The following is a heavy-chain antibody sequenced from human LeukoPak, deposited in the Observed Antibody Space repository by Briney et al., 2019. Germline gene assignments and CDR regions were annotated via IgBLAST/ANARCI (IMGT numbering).Heavy chain of an antibody. V-gene: IGHV4-30-4*01. CDR3: ARSGGDTMVRGVIWNY. CDR1: GGSISSGDYY. Sequence: SETLSLTCTVSGGSISSGDYYWSWIRQPPGKGLEWIGYIYYSGSTYYNPSLKSRVTISVDTSKNQFSLKLSSVTAADTAVYYCARSGGDTMVRGVIWNYWGQGTLVTVSS. CDR2: IYYSGST. J-gene: IGHJ4*02. D-gene: IGHD3-10*01.